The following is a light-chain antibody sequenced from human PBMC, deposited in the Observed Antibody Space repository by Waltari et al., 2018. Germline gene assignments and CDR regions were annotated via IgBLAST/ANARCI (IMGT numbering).Light chain of an antibody. CDR2: AAS. V-gene: IGKV1-39*01. CDR1: QSISSY. Sequence: DIQMTQSPSSLSASVGDRVTITCRASQSISSYLNWYQQKPGKAPKLLIYAASSLQSGVPSRFSGSGSGTEFTLTISSLQPEDFATYYCQQSYSTLYTFGQGTTLEIK. CDR3: QQSYSTLYT. J-gene: IGKJ2*01.